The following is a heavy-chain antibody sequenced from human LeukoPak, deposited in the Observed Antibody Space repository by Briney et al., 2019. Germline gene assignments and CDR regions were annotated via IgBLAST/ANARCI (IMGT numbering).Heavy chain of an antibody. V-gene: IGHV1-24*01. Sequence: VASVKVSCKVSGYTLTELSMHWVRQAPGKGLEWMGGFDPEDGETIYAQKFQGRVTMTEDTSTDTAYMELSSLRSEDTAVYYCATRRRLVMNIDAFDIWGQGTMVTVSS. J-gene: IGHJ3*02. D-gene: IGHD3-9*01. CDR2: FDPEDGET. CDR3: ATRRRLVMNIDAFDI. CDR1: GYTLTELS.